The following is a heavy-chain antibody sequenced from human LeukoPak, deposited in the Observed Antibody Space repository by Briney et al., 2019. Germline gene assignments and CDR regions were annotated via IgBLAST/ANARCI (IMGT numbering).Heavy chain of an antibody. J-gene: IGHJ4*02. CDR3: AKHDFWSGYY. V-gene: IGHV3-30*18. CDR1: GFTFSSYG. Sequence: GGSLRLSCAASGFTFSSYGMHWVRQAPGKGLEWVAVISYDGSNKYYADSVKGRFTISRDNSKNTLYLQMNSLRAEDTAVYYCAKHDFWSGYYWGQGTLVTVSS. CDR2: ISYDGSNK. D-gene: IGHD3-3*01.